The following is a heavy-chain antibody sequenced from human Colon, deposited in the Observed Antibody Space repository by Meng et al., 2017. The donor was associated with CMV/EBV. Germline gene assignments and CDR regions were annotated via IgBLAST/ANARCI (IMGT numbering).Heavy chain of an antibody. Sequence: GESLKISCAATGFTFSSYAMHWVRQAPGKGLEWVAVISYDGSKKFYADSVKGRFTISRDNSKNTLYLQMNSLRPEDTAVYYCATITNVVPAAISLEYWGQGTLVTVS. V-gene: IGHV3-30*04. CDR3: ATITNVVPAAISLEY. D-gene: IGHD2-2*01. CDR1: GFTFSSYA. J-gene: IGHJ4*02. CDR2: ISYDGSKK.